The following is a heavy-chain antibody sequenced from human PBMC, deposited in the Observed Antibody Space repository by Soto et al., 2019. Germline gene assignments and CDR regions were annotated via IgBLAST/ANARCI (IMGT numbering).Heavy chain of an antibody. V-gene: IGHV1-58*01. CDR1: GFTFTSSA. CDR2: IVVGSGNT. D-gene: IGHD2-15*01. Sequence: GPSVKVSCKASGFTFTSSAVQWVRQARGQRLEWIGWIVVGSGNTNYAQKFQERVTITRDMSTSTAYMELSSLRSEDTAVYYCAADRDCSGGSCYDLGYFDYWGQGTLVTVSS. CDR3: AADRDCSGGSCYDLGYFDY. J-gene: IGHJ4*02.